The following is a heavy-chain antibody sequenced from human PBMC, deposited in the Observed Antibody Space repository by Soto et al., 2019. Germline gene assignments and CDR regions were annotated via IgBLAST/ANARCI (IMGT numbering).Heavy chain of an antibody. Sequence: SVKVSCKASGGTFSSYAISWVRQAPGQGLEWMGGIIPIFGTANYAQKFQGRVTITADESTSTAYMELSSLRSEDTAVYYCARSPVGDYYDSSGYFDYWGQGTLVTVSS. CDR1: GGTFSSYA. V-gene: IGHV1-69*13. D-gene: IGHD3-22*01. CDR2: IIPIFGTA. J-gene: IGHJ4*02. CDR3: ARSPVGDYYDSSGYFDY.